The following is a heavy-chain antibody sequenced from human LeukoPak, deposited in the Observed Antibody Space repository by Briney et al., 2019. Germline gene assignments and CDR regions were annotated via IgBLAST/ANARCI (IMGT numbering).Heavy chain of an antibody. J-gene: IGHJ6*03. D-gene: IGHD3-3*01. CDR2: IGGSGSET. V-gene: IGHV3-23*01. CDR3: ARVDDFWSGSPLDYYYYYMDV. Sequence: GGSLRLSCSASGFMFSSYGMIWARQPPGKGLEWVSGIGGSGSETSYADSVKGRFTISRDNSKNTLYLQMNSLRAEDTAVYYCARVDDFWSGSPLDYYYYYMDVWGKGTTVTVSS. CDR1: GFMFSSYG.